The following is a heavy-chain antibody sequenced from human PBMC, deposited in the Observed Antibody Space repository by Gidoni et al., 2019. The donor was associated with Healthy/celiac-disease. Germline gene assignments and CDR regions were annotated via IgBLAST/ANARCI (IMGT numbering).Heavy chain of an antibody. CDR1: GYSFTSYW. CDR3: ARRPNYYGSGNHFDY. J-gene: IGHJ4*02. D-gene: IGHD3-10*01. Sequence: EVQLVHSGAEVKKRGAARKVSGKGAGYSFTSYWIGWVRQMPGKGLEWRGIIYPGDSDTRYSPSFQGQVTISADKSISTAYLQWSSLKASDTAMYYCARRPNYYGSGNHFDYWGQGTLVTVSS. V-gene: IGHV5-51*01. CDR2: IYPGDSDT.